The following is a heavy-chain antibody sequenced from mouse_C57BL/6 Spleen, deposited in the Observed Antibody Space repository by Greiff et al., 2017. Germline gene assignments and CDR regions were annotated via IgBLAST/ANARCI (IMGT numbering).Heavy chain of an antibody. CDR3: ARDGYYPWFAY. D-gene: IGHD2-3*01. Sequence: VQLQQSGAELVRPGTSVKVSCKASGYAFTNYLIEWVKQRPGQGLEWIGVINPGSGGTNYTEKFKGKATLTADKSSSTAYMQLSSLTSEDSAVYFCARDGYYPWFAYWGQGTLVTVSA. J-gene: IGHJ3*01. CDR2: INPGSGGT. V-gene: IGHV1-54*01. CDR1: GYAFTNYL.